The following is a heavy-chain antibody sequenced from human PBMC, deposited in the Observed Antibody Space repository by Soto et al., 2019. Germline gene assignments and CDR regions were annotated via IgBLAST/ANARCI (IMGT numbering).Heavy chain of an antibody. J-gene: IGHJ5*02. CDR2: IHYSGST. CDR1: GGSISSYY. V-gene: IGHV4-59*01. CDR3: ARGGVAARKGRWFDP. D-gene: IGHD6-25*01. Sequence: QVQLQESGPGLVKPSETLSLTCTVSGGSISSYYWGWIRQPPGKGLEWIGYIHYSGSTNYNPSLRSRVTISVDTPKNQFSLKVNSMIAADTAIYYWARGGVAARKGRWFDPWGQGTLVTVSS.